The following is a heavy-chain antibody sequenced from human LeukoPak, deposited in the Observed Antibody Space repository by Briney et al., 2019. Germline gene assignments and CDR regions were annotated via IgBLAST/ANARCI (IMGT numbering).Heavy chain of an antibody. CDR3: ARKTTGTMSPYFDY. V-gene: IGHV4-59*01. D-gene: IGHD1-1*01. Sequence: SETLSLTCTVSGVSISGSYWSWIRQLPGKELEWIGDIYYSGTTNYNPSLKSRVTISVDTSRNQFSLKLSSVTAADTAVYYCARKTTGTMSPYFDYWGQGTLVTVSS. J-gene: IGHJ4*02. CDR2: IYYSGTT. CDR1: GVSISGSY.